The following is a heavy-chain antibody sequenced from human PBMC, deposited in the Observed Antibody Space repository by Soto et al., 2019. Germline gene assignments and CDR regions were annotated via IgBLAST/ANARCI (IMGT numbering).Heavy chain of an antibody. CDR3: AKDIKKGIILTGLDY. Sequence: GGSLRLSCAASGFTFSSYAMSWVRQAPGKGLEWVSAISGSGGSTYYADSVKGRFTISRDNSKNTLYLQMNSLRAEDTAVYYCAKDIKKGIILTGLDYWGQGTLVTVSS. J-gene: IGHJ4*02. V-gene: IGHV3-23*01. D-gene: IGHD3-9*01. CDR1: GFTFSSYA. CDR2: ISGSGGST.